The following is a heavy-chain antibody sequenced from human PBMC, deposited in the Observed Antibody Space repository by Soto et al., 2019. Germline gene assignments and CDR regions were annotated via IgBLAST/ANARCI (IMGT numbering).Heavy chain of an antibody. V-gene: IGHV3-7*01. CDR3: ARSARYYYESSGYYFDY. D-gene: IGHD3-22*01. J-gene: IGHJ4*02. Sequence: GGSLRLSCAASGFTFSSYWMSWVRQAPGKGLEWVANIKQDGSEKYYVDSVKGRFTISRDNAKNSLYLQMNSLRAEDTAVYYCARSARYYYESSGYYFDYWGQGTLVTVSS. CDR2: IKQDGSEK. CDR1: GFTFSSYW.